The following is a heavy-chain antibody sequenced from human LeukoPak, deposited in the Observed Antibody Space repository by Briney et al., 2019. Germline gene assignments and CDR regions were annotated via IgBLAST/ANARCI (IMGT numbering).Heavy chain of an antibody. CDR3: AREKEGYFDY. J-gene: IGHJ4*02. Sequence: GASVKVSCKASGYTFTSYDINWVRQATGQGLEWMGWMNPNSGNTGYAQKFQGRVTMTRDTSTSTVYMELSSLRSEDTAVYYCAREKEGYFDYWGQGTLVTVSS. V-gene: IGHV1-8*01. CDR2: MNPNSGNT. CDR1: GYTFTSYD.